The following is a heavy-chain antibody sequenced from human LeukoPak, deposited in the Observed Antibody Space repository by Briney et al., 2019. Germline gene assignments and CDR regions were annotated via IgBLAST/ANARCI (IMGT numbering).Heavy chain of an antibody. CDR2: ISGSGGST. J-gene: IGHJ4*02. V-gene: IGHV3-23*01. CDR3: AKLTFGGVIVYFDY. Sequence: GGSLRLSCAASGFTFSSYAMSWVRQAPGKGLEWVSAISGSGGSTYYADSVKGRFTISRDNSKDTLYLQMNSLRAEDTAVYYCAKLTFGGVIVYFDYWGQGTLVTVSS. CDR1: GFTFSSYA. D-gene: IGHD3-16*02.